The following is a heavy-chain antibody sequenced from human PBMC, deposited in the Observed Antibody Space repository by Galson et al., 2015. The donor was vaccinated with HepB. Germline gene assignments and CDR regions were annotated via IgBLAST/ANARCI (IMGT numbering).Heavy chain of an antibody. Sequence: SVKVSCKASGYSFTGYFIHWVRQAPGQGLEWMGWINPNSGGTNYAQKFQGRVTMTSDTSISTAYMELSSLRSDDAAVYYCASRGSSGSLYYFDYWGQGTLVTVSS. CDR3: ASRGSSGSLYYFDY. D-gene: IGHD6-19*01. CDR2: INPNSGGT. J-gene: IGHJ4*02. CDR1: GYSFTGYF. V-gene: IGHV1-2*02.